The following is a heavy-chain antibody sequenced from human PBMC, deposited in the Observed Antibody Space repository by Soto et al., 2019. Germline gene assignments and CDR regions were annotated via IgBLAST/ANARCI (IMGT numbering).Heavy chain of an antibody. V-gene: IGHV3-30*18. CDR2: ISIDGSNE. D-gene: IGHD6-6*01. CDR1: GFTFRNYG. Sequence: QVHLVESGGGVVQPGRSLRLSCAASGFTFRNYGMHWVRQAPGKGLEWVSSISIDGSNEYYADSVKGRFTISRDNSKDTFYLHLNSLRDEDAAVYYCAKEWGKYSSSFYGLDVWGQGTTVTVSS. CDR3: AKEWGKYSSSFYGLDV. J-gene: IGHJ6*02.